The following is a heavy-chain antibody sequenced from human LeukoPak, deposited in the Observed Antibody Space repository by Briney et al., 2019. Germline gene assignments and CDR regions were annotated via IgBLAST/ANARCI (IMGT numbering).Heavy chain of an antibody. CDR2: ISNTGST. CDR1: GGSISSYY. J-gene: IGHJ3*02. CDR3: ARDPDDAFDI. Sequence: SETLSLTCTVSGGSISSYYWSWIRQPPGKGLEWIGYISNTGSTNYNPSLKSRVTISIDTSKNQFSLKLGSVTAADTAVYYCARDPDDAFDIWGQGTMVTVSS. V-gene: IGHV4-59*01.